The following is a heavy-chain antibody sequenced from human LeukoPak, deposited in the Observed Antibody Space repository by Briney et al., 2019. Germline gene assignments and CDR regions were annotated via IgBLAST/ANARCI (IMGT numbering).Heavy chain of an antibody. CDR1: GYTFTSYY. CDR3: ARDLGGGDGYKDC. Sequence: GASVKASCKASGYTFTSYYMHWVRQAPGQGLEWMGIINPSGGSTSYAQKFQGRVTMTRDTSTSTVYMELSSLRSEDTAVYYCARDLGGGDGYKDCWGQGTLVTVSS. V-gene: IGHV1-46*01. J-gene: IGHJ4*02. CDR2: INPSGGST. D-gene: IGHD5-24*01.